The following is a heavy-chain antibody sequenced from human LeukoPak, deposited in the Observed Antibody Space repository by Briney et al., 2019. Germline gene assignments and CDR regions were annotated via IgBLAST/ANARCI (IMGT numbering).Heavy chain of an antibody. V-gene: IGHV1-18*01. CDR2: ISAYNGNT. D-gene: IGHD3-22*01. CDR1: SYTFTSYG. J-gene: IGHJ3*02. Sequence: ASVKVSCKASSYTFTSYGITWVRQAPGQGLEWMGWISAYNGNTNYAQKLQGRVTMTTDRSTSTAYMELRSLRSDDTAVYHCARGRIVVVITTGGSDAFDIWGQGTMVTVSS. CDR3: ARGRIVVVITTGGSDAFDI.